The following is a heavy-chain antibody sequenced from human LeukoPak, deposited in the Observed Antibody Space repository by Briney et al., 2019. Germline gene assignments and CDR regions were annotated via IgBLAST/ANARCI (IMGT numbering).Heavy chain of an antibody. CDR1: GGTFSSYA. J-gene: IGHJ4*02. CDR2: IIPIFGTA. D-gene: IGHD3-16*02. Sequence: SVKVSCKASGGTFSSYAISWVRQAPGQGLEWMGEIIPIFGTANHAQKFQGRVTITADESTSTAYMELSSLRAEDTAVYYCAIRGADYVWGSYRSGSFDYWGQGTLVTVSS. V-gene: IGHV1-69*13. CDR3: AIRGADYVWGSYRSGSFDY.